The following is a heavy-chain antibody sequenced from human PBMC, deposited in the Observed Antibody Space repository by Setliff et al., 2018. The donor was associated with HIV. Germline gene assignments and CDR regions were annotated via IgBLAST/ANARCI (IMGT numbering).Heavy chain of an antibody. CDR3: ARDRGGAAAGGYYYMDV. J-gene: IGHJ6*03. CDR2: ISYSGST. V-gene: IGHV4-59*11. Sequence: SETLSLTCTVSGASIRSQYWSWIRKPPGKGLEWIGYISYSGSTNYNPSLESRVAMSVDTSKQQFSLEVSSVTAADTAVYYCARDRGGAAAGGYYYMDVWGKGTTVTVSS. D-gene: IGHD6-13*01. CDR1: GASIRSQY.